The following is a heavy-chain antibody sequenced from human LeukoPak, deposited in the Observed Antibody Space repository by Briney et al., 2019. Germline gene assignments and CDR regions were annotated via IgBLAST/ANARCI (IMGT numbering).Heavy chain of an antibody. J-gene: IGHJ3*01. CDR1: GFTFSSYA. CDR2: ISNSGDAT. D-gene: IGHD2-8*01. V-gene: IGHV3-23*01. CDR3: ARRGGSNGWGAFDV. Sequence: GGSLRLSCAASGFTFSSYAMSWVRQAPGQGLEWVSTISNSGDATFYADAVKGRFTISRDNSKNTVFLQMNSLSRDDTAVYYCARRGGSNGWGAFDVWGQGTTITVSS.